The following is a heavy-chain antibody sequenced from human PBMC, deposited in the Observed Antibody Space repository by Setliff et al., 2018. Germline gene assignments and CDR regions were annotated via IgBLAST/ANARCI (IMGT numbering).Heavy chain of an antibody. Sequence: SETLSLTCTVSGGSLRNNFWGWIRQSPGKGLKWIGSLYYSGDTYYNPSLKSRVTMSVDMSKNQFSLKLSSVTAADTAVYSCARHVGIRGRGYNYYYYYMDVWGKGTTVTVSS. CDR2: LYYSGDT. V-gene: IGHV4-39*01. CDR3: ARHVGIRGRGYNYYYYYMDV. D-gene: IGHD3-10*01. CDR1: GGSLRNNF. J-gene: IGHJ6*03.